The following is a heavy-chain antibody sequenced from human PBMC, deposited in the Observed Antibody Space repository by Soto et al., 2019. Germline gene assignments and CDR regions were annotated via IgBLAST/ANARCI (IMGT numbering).Heavy chain of an antibody. CDR2: ISSSSSTI. CDR1: GFTFSSYS. J-gene: IGHJ4*02. Sequence: EVQLVESGGGLVQPGGSLRLSCAASGFTFSSYSMNWVRQAPGKGLEWVSYISSSSSTIYYADSVKGRFTISRDKAKNSLYLQMNSLRDEDTAVYYCARGGALRGSGSSGYRRRPFDYWGQGTLVTVSS. CDR3: ARGGALRGSGSSGYRRRPFDY. V-gene: IGHV3-48*02. D-gene: IGHD3-22*01.